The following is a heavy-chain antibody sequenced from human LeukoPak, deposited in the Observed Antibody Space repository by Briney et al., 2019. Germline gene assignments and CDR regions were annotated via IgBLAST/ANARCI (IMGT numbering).Heavy chain of an antibody. CDR3: AREPYCTNGICYKVYYMDV. Sequence: GGSLRLSCVASGFTFSNYAMNWVRQAPGKGLEWVSYISSGGSTIYYADSVKGRFTISRDNAKNSLYLQMNSLRAEDTAVYYCAREPYCTNGICYKVYYMDVWGKGTTVTVSS. V-gene: IGHV3-11*04. J-gene: IGHJ6*03. CDR2: ISSGGSTI. D-gene: IGHD2-8*01. CDR1: GFTFSNYA.